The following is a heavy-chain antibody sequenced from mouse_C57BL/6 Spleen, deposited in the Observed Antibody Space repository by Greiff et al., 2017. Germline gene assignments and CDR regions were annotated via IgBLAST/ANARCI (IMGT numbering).Heavy chain of an antibody. CDR2: IYPGNSDT. V-gene: IGHV1-5*01. J-gene: IGHJ2*01. CDR1: GYTFTSYW. D-gene: IGHD1-1*01. Sequence: SGTVLARPGASVKMSCKTSGYTFTSYWMHWVKQRPGQGLEWIGAIYPGNSDTSYNQKFKGKAKLTAVTSASTAYMELSSLTNEDSAVYYCTRAYGSSYDYFDYWGQGTTLTVSS. CDR3: TRAYGSSYDYFDY.